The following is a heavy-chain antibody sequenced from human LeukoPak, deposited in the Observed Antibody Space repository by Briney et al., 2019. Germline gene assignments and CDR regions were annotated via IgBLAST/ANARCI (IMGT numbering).Heavy chain of an antibody. CDR1: GFSLSHYC. V-gene: IGHV3-48*01. CDR3: ARDKASCGWYYFEY. D-gene: IGHD6-19*01. Sequence: GGSLRLSCAASGFSLSHYCMNWFRQAPGKGLEWISFISSTSDIIYYADSVKGRFTASRDNARNTLYLQMHSLRAEDTSVYYCARDKASCGWYYFEYWGQGALVTVSS. J-gene: IGHJ4*02. CDR2: ISSTSDII.